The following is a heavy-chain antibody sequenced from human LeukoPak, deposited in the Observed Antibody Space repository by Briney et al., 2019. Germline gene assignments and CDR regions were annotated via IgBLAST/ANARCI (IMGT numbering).Heavy chain of an antibody. CDR1: GGSISSYY. D-gene: IGHD3-10*01. J-gene: IGHJ3*02. V-gene: IGHV4-59*01. CDR2: IYYSGST. CDR3: ARVGNYYGSGSQPGIDAFDI. Sequence: SETLSLTCTVSGGSISSYYWSWIRQPPGKGLEWVGYIYYSGSTNYNPSLESRVTISVDTSKNQFSLKLSSVTAADTAVHYCARVGNYYGSGSQPGIDAFDIWGQGTMVTVSS.